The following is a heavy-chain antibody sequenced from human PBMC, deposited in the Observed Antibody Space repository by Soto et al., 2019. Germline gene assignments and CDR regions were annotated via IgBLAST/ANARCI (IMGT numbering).Heavy chain of an antibody. CDR2: IWYDGSNK. J-gene: IGHJ3*02. CDR1: GFTFSSYG. D-gene: IGHD6-13*01. V-gene: IGHV3-33*01. CDR3: ARDDRPEVGGQQLIYDAFDI. Sequence: GGSLRLSCAASGFTFSSYGMHWVRQAPGKGLEWVAVIWYDGSNKYYADSVKGRFTISRDNSKNTLYLQMNSLRAEDTAVYYCARDDRPEVGGQQLIYDAFDIWGQGTMVTVSS.